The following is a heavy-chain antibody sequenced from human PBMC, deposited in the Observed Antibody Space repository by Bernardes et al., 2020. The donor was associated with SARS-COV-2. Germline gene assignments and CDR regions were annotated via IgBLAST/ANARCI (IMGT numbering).Heavy chain of an antibody. D-gene: IGHD2-15*01. CDR3: VVARGLGGYGMDV. J-gene: IGHJ6*02. CDR2: INSDGSST. Sequence: GSLRLSCAASGFTFSSYWMHWVRQAPGKGLVWVSRINSDGSSTSYADSVKGRFTISRDNAKNTLYLQMNSLRAEDTAVYYCVVARGLGGYGMDVWGQGTTVTVSS. CDR1: GFTFSSYW. V-gene: IGHV3-74*01.